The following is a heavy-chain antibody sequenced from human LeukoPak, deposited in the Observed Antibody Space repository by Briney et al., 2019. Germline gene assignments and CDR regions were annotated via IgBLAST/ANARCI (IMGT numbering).Heavy chain of an antibody. CDR1: GYSISSGYY. Sequence: SETLSLTCTVSGYSISSGYYWGWIRQPPGKGLEWIGSIYHSGSTYYNPSLKSRVTISVDTSKNQFSLKLSSVTAADTAVYYCASYGSGSQYYFDYWGQGTPVTVSS. J-gene: IGHJ4*02. D-gene: IGHD3-10*01. V-gene: IGHV4-38-2*02. CDR2: IYHSGST. CDR3: ASYGSGSQYYFDY.